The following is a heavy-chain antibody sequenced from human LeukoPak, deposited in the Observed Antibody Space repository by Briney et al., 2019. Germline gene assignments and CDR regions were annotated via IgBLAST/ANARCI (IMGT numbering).Heavy chain of an antibody. CDR3: ARDLSLTG. V-gene: IGHV3-21*01. Sequence: GGSLRLSCAASGFTFSTCSMNWVRQAPGKGLEWVSSISSDSSYINYADSVKGRFTISRDNAKNSLYLQMNSLRAEDTAVYYCARDLSLTGWGQGTMVTVSS. CDR1: GFTFSTCS. CDR2: ISSDSSYI. D-gene: IGHD2-8*02. J-gene: IGHJ3*01.